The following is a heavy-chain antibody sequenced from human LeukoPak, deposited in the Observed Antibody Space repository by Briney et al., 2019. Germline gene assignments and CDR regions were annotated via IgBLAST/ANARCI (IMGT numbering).Heavy chain of an antibody. V-gene: IGHV4-59*01. D-gene: IGHD6-13*01. CDR3: ARAPYSSTWYLEYFDF. J-gene: IGHJ4*02. CDR2: IYYSGTT. Sequence: SETLSLTCTVSGGSMSSYYWTWIRQPPGKGLEWVGYIYYSGTTKYNPSLKSRVTISLDTSKNQFSLELSSVTAADTAVYYCARAPYSSTWYLEYFDFWGEGTLVTVPS. CDR1: GGSMSSYY.